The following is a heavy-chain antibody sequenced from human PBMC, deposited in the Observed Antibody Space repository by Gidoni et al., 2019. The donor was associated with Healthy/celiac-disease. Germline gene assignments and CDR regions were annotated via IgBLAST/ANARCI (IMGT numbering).Heavy chain of an antibody. D-gene: IGHD4-17*01. J-gene: IGHJ4*02. CDR3: ARWKIQLRPGEQLHSRRCYFDY. Sequence: QVQLQQWGAGLLKPSETLSLTCAVYGGSFSGYSWSWIRQPPGTGLECIGEINHSGSTNYNPSLKIRVSISVDTSKYQFSLKLSSVTASVTAVYYCARWKIQLRPGEQLHSRRCYFDYWGQGTLVTVSS. CDR1: GGSFSGYS. V-gene: IGHV4-34*01. CDR2: INHSGST.